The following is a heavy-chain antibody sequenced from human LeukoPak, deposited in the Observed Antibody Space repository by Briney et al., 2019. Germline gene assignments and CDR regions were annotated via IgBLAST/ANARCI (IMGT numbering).Heavy chain of an antibody. J-gene: IGHJ4*02. Sequence: GGSLRLSCEPSGFTFSNYAMSWVRQAPGKGLEWVSAISYTGFSTYYADSMKGRFTISRDNSKNTLYLQMNSLRVEDTAVYYCAKAEQQWLLPFDYWGQGTLVTVSS. D-gene: IGHD6-19*01. CDR2: ISYTGFST. CDR3: AKAEQQWLLPFDY. CDR1: GFTFSNYA. V-gene: IGHV3-23*01.